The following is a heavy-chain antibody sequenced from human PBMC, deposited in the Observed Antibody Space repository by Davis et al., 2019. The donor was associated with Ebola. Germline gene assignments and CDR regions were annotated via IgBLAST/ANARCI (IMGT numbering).Heavy chain of an antibody. CDR1: GFTFSSYA. CDR3: ASALRVGDY. CDR2: ISRNGGST. V-gene: IGHV3-64*01. Sequence: GGSLRLSCAASGFTFSSYAMHWVRQAPGKGLEYVSAISRNGGSTYYANSVKGRFTISRDNSKNTLYLQMGSLRAEDTAVYYCASALRVGDYWGQGTLVTVSS. J-gene: IGHJ4*02. D-gene: IGHD3-10*01.